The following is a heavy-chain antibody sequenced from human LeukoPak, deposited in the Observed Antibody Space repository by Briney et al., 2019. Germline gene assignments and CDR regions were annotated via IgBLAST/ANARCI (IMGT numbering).Heavy chain of an antibody. V-gene: IGHV4-39*07. CDR1: HDSSYSSIYY. CDR2: IDYSGST. D-gene: IGHD2-15*01. CDR3: ARETATPYCSGGSCYLVDY. Sequence: SETLSLTCAVSHDSSYSSIYYWGWVRQPPGKGLEWIGTIDYSGSTYYNPSLKSRVTISVDTSKNQFSLKLSSVTAADTAVYYCARETATPYCSGGSCYLVDYWGQGTLVTVSS. J-gene: IGHJ4*02.